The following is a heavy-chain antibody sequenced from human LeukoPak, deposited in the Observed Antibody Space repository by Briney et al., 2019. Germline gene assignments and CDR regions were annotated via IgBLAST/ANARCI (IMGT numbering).Heavy chain of an antibody. J-gene: IGHJ6*03. D-gene: IGHD2-2*01. CDR2: LSGSGGSR. CDR1: GFTLCIYA. V-gene: IGHV3-23*01. CDR3: AKVDCSSTSCYSYYYYYMDV. Sequence: GGSLRHSCVASGFTLCIYAMNGVRPAPGRGREWVSGLSGSGGSRYYAESVKRQFPISRDNSKNTLYLQMNSLRAEDTAVYYCAKVDCSSTSCYSYYYYYMDVWGKGTTVTVSS.